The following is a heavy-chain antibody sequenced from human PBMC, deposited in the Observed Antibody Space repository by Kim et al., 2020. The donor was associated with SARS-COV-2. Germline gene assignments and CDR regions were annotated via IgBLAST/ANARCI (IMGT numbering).Heavy chain of an antibody. V-gene: IGHV4-34*01. J-gene: IGHJ4*02. CDR3: ARGGHYGDYESNFDY. Sequence: PSLKSRFTISVYTSKNQFSLKLSSVTAADTAVYYCARGGHYGDYESNFDYWGQGTLVTVSS. D-gene: IGHD4-17*01.